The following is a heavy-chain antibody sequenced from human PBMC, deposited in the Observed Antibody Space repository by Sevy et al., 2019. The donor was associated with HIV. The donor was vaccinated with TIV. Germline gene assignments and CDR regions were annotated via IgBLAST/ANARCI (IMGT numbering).Heavy chain of an antibody. CDR3: AKEVSERGYFDY. D-gene: IGHD3-22*01. V-gene: IGHV3-23*01. CDR2: IGGSADYT. Sequence: GGSLRLSCVTSGFTFSSYAMSWVRQTPGKGLEWVSAIGGSADYTYYADSVKGRFTISRDNSKNTLYLQMNGVRAVDSAVYYCAKEVSERGYFDYWGQGTLVTVSS. CDR1: GFTFSSYA. J-gene: IGHJ4*02.